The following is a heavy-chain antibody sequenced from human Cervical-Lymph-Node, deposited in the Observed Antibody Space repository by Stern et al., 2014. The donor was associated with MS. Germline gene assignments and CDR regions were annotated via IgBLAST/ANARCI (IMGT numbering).Heavy chain of an antibody. CDR3: ARHMLTGGPPRFDY. CDR2: IRYDGNDK. Sequence: DQLVESGGGVVHPAKSLRLSCAASEFTFTNFGFHWVRQAPGKGLEWVASIRYDGNDKFYSESVKGRFTISRDDSKNTLYLEMNSLRADDTALYYCARHMLTGGPPRFDYWGQGTLVTVSS. V-gene: IGHV3-33*01. CDR1: EFTFTNFG. D-gene: IGHD2-15*01. J-gene: IGHJ4*02.